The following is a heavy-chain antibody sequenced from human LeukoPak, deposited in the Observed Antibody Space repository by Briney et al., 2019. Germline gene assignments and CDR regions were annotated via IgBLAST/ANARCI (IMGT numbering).Heavy chain of an antibody. D-gene: IGHD3-9*01. CDR1: GYTFTSYG. J-gene: IGHJ4*02. CDR3: ARDRATLRGNNYDLLTGYYTGWDY. CDR2: VSTYNGNT. Sequence: ASVRVSCKASGYTFTSYGISWVRQAPGQGLQWMGWVSTYNGNTNYTQNLQGRVTMTTDRSTSTAYMELRSLTSDDTAVYYCARDRATLRGNNYDLLTGYYTGWDYWAQGTPVSVSS. V-gene: IGHV1-18*01.